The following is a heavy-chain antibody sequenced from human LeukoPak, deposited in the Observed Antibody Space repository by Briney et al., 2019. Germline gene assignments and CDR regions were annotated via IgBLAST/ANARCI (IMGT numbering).Heavy chain of an antibody. V-gene: IGHV5-51*01. Sequence: GESLKISCKGSGYSFTNHLNDLVRQVPGKGLEWMGIIYPGDSDNRYSPSFKGQATISADKSINTAYLQWSSLKASDTAMYYCARQDPNYRIDYWGQGTLVTVSS. D-gene: IGHD4-11*01. CDR1: GYSFTNHL. J-gene: IGHJ4*02. CDR3: ARQDPNYRIDY. CDR2: IYPGDSDN.